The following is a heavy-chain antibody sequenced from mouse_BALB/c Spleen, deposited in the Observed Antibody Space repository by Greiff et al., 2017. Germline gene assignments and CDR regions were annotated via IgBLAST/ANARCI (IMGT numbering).Heavy chain of an antibody. J-gene: IGHJ4*01. CDR3: ARGDYYPLYYAMDY. CDR2: IWAGGST. CDR1: GFSLTSYG. V-gene: IGHV2-9*02. Sequence: VQRVESGPGLVAPSQSLSITCTVSGFSLTSYGVHWVRQPPGKGLEWLGVIWAGGSTNYNSALMSRLSISKDNSKSQVFLKMNSLQTDDTAMYYCARGDYYPLYYAMDYWGQGTSVTVSS. D-gene: IGHD1-1*01.